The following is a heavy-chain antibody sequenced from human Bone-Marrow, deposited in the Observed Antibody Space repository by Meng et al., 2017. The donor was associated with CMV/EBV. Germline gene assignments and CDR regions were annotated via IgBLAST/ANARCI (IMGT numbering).Heavy chain of an antibody. J-gene: IGHJ6*02. Sequence: ASVKVSCKASGYTFTSYGISWVRQAPGQGLEWMGWISAYNGNTNYAQKFQGRVTMTRDTSISTAYMELSRLRSDDTAVYYCARQRVGGYYYYGMDVWGQGTTVTVSS. CDR2: ISAYNGNT. D-gene: IGHD3-16*01. CDR3: ARQRVGGYYYYGMDV. V-gene: IGHV1-18*01. CDR1: GYTFTSYG.